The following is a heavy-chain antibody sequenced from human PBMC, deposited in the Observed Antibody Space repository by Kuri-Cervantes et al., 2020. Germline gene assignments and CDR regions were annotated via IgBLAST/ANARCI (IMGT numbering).Heavy chain of an antibody. J-gene: IGHJ4*02. V-gene: IGHV3-11*04. D-gene: IGHD2-15*01. CDR3: ARGYCSGGGCYSAY. CDR2: ISSSGSTI. CDR1: GFTFSDYY. Sequence: SLKISCPASGFTFSDYYMTWLRQAPGKRQEWRSYISSSGSTIYYADSVKGRFTISRDNAKNSLFLQMNSLRAEDTAVYYCARGYCSGGGCYSAYWGQGTQVTVSS.